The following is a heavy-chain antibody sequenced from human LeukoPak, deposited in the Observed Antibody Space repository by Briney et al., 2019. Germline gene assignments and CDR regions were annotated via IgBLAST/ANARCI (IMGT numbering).Heavy chain of an antibody. CDR3: VRVAGSD. CDR1: GFTFGSYS. J-gene: IGHJ4*02. CDR2: IKEDGSEK. Sequence: GGSLRLSCAASGFTFGSYSMNWVRQAPGKGLEWVANIKEDGSEKNYVDSVRARFTISRDNVKNALYLQMNSLRVEDTAVYYCVRVAGSDWGQETLVTVSS. V-gene: IGHV3-7*01. D-gene: IGHD3-10*01.